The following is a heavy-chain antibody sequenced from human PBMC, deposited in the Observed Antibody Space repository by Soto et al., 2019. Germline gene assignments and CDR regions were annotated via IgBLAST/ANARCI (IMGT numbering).Heavy chain of an antibody. CDR3: ARPPPYSSGWQNWFDP. V-gene: IGHV1-69*13. Sequence: ASVKVSCKASGGTFSSYAISWVRQAPGQGLEWMGGIIPIFGTANYAQKFQGRVTITADESTSTAYMELSSLRSEDTAVYYCARPPPYSSGWQNWFDPWGQGTLVTVSS. D-gene: IGHD6-19*01. CDR1: GGTFSSYA. J-gene: IGHJ5*02. CDR2: IIPIFGTA.